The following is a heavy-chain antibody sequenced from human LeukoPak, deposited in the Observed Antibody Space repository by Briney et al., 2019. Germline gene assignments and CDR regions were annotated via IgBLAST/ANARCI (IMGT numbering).Heavy chain of an antibody. J-gene: IGHJ4*02. CDR3: ARVAAAGTEYFDY. D-gene: IGHD6-13*01. V-gene: IGHV3-53*01. Sequence: PGGSLRLSCAASGFTVSSNYMSWVRQAPGQGLEWVSLIYSGGTTFYADSVKGRFTISRDNSKNTLYLQMNSLRADDTAVYYCARVAAAGTEYFDYWGQGTLVTVSS. CDR2: IYSGGTT. CDR1: GFTVSSNY.